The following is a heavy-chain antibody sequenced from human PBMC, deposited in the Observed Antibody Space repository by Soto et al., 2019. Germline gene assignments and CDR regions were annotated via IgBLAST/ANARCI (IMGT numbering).Heavy chain of an antibody. V-gene: IGHV1-18*01. CDR1: GYTFTSYG. D-gene: IGHD6-19*01. CDR2: ISAYNGNT. J-gene: IGHJ4*02. Sequence: QVQLVQSGAEVKKPGASVKVSCKASGYTFTSYGISWVRQAPGQGLEWMGWISAYNGNTNYAQKLQGRVTMTTDTSTSTAYMELRSLRSDDTAVYYCARVALAPSVLMGSSSGWCDYWGQGTLVTVSS. CDR3: ARVALAPSVLMGSSSGWCDY.